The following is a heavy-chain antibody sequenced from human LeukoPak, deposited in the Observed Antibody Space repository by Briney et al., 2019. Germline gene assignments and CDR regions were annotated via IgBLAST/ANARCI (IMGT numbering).Heavy chain of an antibody. CDR3: ARVLQNYYHLDV. D-gene: IGHD2/OR15-2a*01. Sequence: SETLSLTCTVSGDSISSHYWSWIRQPPGKGLEWMGFFFEVGSTNYKSSLESRVTMSVDTSKNQFSLKLRSVTAAGTAVYYCARVLQNYYHLDVWGTGTTVTVSS. J-gene: IGHJ6*03. V-gene: IGHV4-59*11. CDR2: FFEVGST. CDR1: GDSISSHY.